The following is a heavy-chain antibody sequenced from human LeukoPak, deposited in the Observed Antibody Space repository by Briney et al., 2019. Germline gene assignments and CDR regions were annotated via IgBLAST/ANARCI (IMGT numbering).Heavy chain of an antibody. CDR2: IIPILGIA. CDR3: ASQAGELRYLKNWFDP. CDR1: GGTFSSYA. D-gene: IGHD3-9*01. V-gene: IGHV1-69*04. Sequence: SVKVSCKASGGTFSSYAISWVRQAPGQGLEWMGRIIPILGIANYAQKFQGRVTITADKSTSTAYMELSSLRSEDTAVYYCASQAGELRYLKNWFDPWGQGTLVTVSS. J-gene: IGHJ5*02.